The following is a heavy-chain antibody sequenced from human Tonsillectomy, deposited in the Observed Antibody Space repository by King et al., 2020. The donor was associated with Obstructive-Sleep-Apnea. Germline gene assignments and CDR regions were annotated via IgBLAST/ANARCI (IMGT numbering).Heavy chain of an antibody. D-gene: IGHD6-19*01. CDR1: GFTFSTYT. V-gene: IGHV3-21*06. CDR3: AREIAVAGSDY. Sequence: EVQLVESGGGLVKPGGSLRLSCAASGFTFSTYTMNWVRQAPGKGLEWVSSISSGSSYIYYADSVKGRFTISRDNAKDSLYLQINSLGAEDTAVYYCAREIAVAGSDYWGQGTLVTVSS. CDR2: ISSGSSYI. J-gene: IGHJ4*02.